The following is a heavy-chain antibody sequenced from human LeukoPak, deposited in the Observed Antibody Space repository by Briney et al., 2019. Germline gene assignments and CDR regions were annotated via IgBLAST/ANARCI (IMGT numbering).Heavy chain of an antibody. J-gene: IGHJ4*02. V-gene: IGHV3-7*01. CDR2: IKQDGSEN. CDR1: RFTFSSYG. Sequence: PGGSLRLSCAASRFTFSSYGMHWVRQAPGKGVEWVANIKQDGSENYYVDSVKGRFTISRDNAKNSLYLQMNSLRAEATAVYYCARDEGFGVLYYFYWGGQGTLVTVSA. CDR3: ARDEGFGVLYYFYW. D-gene: IGHD3-10*01.